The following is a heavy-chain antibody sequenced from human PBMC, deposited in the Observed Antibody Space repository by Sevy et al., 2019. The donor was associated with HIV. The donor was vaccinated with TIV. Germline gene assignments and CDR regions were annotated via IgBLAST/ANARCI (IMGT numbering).Heavy chain of an antibody. CDR2: VYYTGST. J-gene: IGHJ4*02. D-gene: IGHD3-10*01. CDR1: GGSISKYY. Sequence: SETLSLTCNVSGGSISKYYWSWIRQPPGKGLEWIGNVYYTGSTKYNPSLKSRVSISVDTSKNQFSLRLSSVTAADTAVYYCARDRDLRVPEYYFDSWGQGLLVTVSS. V-gene: IGHV4-59*01. CDR3: ARDRDLRVPEYYFDS.